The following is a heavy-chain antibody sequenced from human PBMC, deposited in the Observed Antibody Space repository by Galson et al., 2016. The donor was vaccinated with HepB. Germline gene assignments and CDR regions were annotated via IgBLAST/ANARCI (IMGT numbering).Heavy chain of an antibody. Sequence: QSGAEVKKPGESLRISCKSSGFRFTSYWITWVRQMPGKGLEWMGTIDPSGSNTKYSPSFHGHVTILVDKSIGTAYLQWSSLKASDTAMYYCARLGRVTSSQSYFYGMDVWGQGTPVTVSS. CDR2: IDPSGSNT. CDR3: ARLGRVTSSQSYFYGMDV. V-gene: IGHV5-10-1*01. CDR1: GFRFTSYW. D-gene: IGHD2-21*02. J-gene: IGHJ6*02.